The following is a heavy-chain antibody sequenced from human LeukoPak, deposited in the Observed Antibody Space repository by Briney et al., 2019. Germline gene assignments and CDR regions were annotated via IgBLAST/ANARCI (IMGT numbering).Heavy chain of an antibody. CDR3: ARMGAGRYYYYGIDV. Sequence: SGPTLVNPTQTLTLTCTFSGFSLSTSGVCVSWIRQPPGKALEWLARIDWDDGKHYSTSLKTRLTISKDTSKNQVVLTMTNMDPVDTATYYCARMGAGRYYYYGIDVWGQGTTVTVSS. CDR2: IDWDDGK. J-gene: IGHJ6*02. CDR1: GFSLSTSGVC. V-gene: IGHV2-70*11. D-gene: IGHD1-26*01.